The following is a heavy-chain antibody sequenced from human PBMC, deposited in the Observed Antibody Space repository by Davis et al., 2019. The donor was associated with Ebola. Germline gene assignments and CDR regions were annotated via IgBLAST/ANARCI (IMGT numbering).Heavy chain of an antibody. D-gene: IGHD6-19*01. CDR2: INPNTGGT. V-gene: IGHV1-2*02. CDR3: AREGSSGWYYFDY. CDR1: GYTFTAYY. Sequence: ASVKVSCKASGYTFTAYYMHWVRQAPGQGLEWMGWINPNTGGTNYAQKFQGRVTMTRDTSISTAYMELSSLRSDDTAVYYCAREGSSGWYYFDYWGQGTRVTVSS. J-gene: IGHJ4*02.